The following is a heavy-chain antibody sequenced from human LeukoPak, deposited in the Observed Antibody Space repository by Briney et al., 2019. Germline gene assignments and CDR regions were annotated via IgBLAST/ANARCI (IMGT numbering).Heavy chain of an antibody. Sequence: GGSLRLSCAASGFTVSSNFMSWVRQAPGKGLEWVSVIYSGGSTYFADSVKGRFTITRDNSKNTVFLQMNSLRAEDTAVYYCARDSETETGWYYYGMDVWGQGTTVTVSS. V-gene: IGHV3-53*01. CDR3: ARDSETETGWYYYGMDV. J-gene: IGHJ6*02. CDR1: GFTVSSNF. D-gene: IGHD1-1*01. CDR2: IYSGGST.